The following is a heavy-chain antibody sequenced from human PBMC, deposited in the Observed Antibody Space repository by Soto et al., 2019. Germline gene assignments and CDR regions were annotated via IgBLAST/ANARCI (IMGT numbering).Heavy chain of an antibody. V-gene: IGHV1-8*01. J-gene: IGHJ6*03. CDR2: MNPKSGDT. CDR3: ARSPPLGYYFYYYMDV. Sequence: EASVKVSCKASGYTFTTYDINWVRQAPGQGPEWMGWMNPKSGDTAYAQRFQGRVTMTRDTSMSTAYMELSNLRSEDTAVYYCARSPPLGYYFYYYMDVWGKGTTVTVS. D-gene: IGHD7-27*01. CDR1: GYTFTTYD.